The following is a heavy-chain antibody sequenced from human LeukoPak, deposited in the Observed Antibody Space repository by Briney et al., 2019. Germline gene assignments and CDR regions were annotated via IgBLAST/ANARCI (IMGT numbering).Heavy chain of an antibody. CDR3: ATWSGDYSFDF. J-gene: IGHJ5*01. CDR2: IHTSGST. V-gene: IGHV4-4*07. CDR1: GGSINSYY. Sequence: SETLSLTCTVSGGSINSYYWSWIRQPAGKGLEWIERIHTSGSTNSNPSLKSRVTMSVDTSKNQFSLRLGSVTAADTAVYYCATWSGDYSFDFWGQGTLVTVSS. D-gene: IGHD3-3*01.